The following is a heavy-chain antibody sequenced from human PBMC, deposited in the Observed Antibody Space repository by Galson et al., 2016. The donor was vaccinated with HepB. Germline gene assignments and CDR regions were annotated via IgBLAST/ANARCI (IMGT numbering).Heavy chain of an antibody. J-gene: IGHJ6*02. CDR2: ISRSSSYI. V-gene: IGHV3-21*01. CDR1: GFTFSDYA. CDR3: ARDGAQTWCPYYGMDV. Sequence: SLRLSCAASGFTFSDYAMNWVRQAPGKGLEWVSSISRSSSYIYYADSMKGRFTISRDNAKNSLYLHMNSLRAEDAAVYYCARDGAQTWCPYYGMDVWGQGTTVTVSS. D-gene: IGHD2-15*01.